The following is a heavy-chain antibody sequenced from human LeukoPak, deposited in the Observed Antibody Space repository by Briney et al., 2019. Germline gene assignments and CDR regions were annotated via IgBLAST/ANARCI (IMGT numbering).Heavy chain of an antibody. J-gene: IGHJ5*02. D-gene: IGHD2/OR15-2a*01. Sequence: ASVKVSCKASGYIFTGYYIHWVRQAPGQGLEWMGWINPNSGGTNYAQKFQGRVTMTRDTSITTAYMELSRLRSDDTAVYYCARESSCDTTNCLAPTDWFDPWGQGTLVTVSS. CDR3: ARESSCDTTNCLAPTDWFDP. CDR2: INPNSGGT. V-gene: IGHV1-2*02. CDR1: GYIFTGYY.